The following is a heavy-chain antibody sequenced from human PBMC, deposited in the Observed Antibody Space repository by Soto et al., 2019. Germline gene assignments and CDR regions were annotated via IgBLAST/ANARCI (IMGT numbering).Heavy chain of an antibody. D-gene: IGHD3-10*01. CDR1: GFTFSNHG. CDR3: AKGFGELLSSGLYSFYCDY. Sequence: QVQLVDSGGGVVQPGKSLRLSCAASGFTFSNHGMHWVRQAPGKGLEWVAVISYDGSNKYYVDSVKGRFTISRDNSKNTLFLQMNSLRAEDTAVYYCAKGFGELLSSGLYSFYCDYWGQGTLVTVSS. CDR2: ISYDGSNK. V-gene: IGHV3-30*18. J-gene: IGHJ4*02.